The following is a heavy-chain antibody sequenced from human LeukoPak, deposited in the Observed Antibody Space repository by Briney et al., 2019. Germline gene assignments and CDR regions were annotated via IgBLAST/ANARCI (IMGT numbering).Heavy chain of an antibody. Sequence: GGSLRLPCAASGFTFSTYSIIWVRQAPGKGLEWVSSISSSSTYIYYADSVKGRFTISRDDAKNSLYLQMNSLRAEDTAVYFCARDHEQVVQLDAFDIWGQGTMVTVSS. V-gene: IGHV3-21*01. J-gene: IGHJ3*02. CDR2: ISSSSTYI. CDR1: GFTFSTYS. D-gene: IGHD1-1*01. CDR3: ARDHEQVVQLDAFDI.